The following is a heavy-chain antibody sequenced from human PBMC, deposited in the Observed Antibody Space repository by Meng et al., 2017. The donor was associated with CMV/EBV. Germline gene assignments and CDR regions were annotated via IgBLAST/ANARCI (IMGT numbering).Heavy chain of an antibody. CDR1: GGTLSSYA. Sequence: QVQVVQSGAEVKKPGSSVKVSCKASGGTLSSYAISWVRQAPRQGLEWMGGIIPIFGTANYAQKFQGRVTITADESTSTAYMELSSLRSEDTAVYYCASVTGIGWWYFDLWGRGTLVTVSS. CDR3: ASVTGIGWWYFDL. CDR2: IIPIFGTA. J-gene: IGHJ2*01. V-gene: IGHV1-69*12. D-gene: IGHD1-20*01.